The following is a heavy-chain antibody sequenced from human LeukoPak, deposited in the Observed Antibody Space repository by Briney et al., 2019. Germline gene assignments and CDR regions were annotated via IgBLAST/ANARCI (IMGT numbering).Heavy chain of an antibody. CDR1: GYTFTGYY. Sequence: ASVKVSCKASGYTFTGYYMHWVRQAPGQGLEWMGRINPNSGGTNYAQKFQGRVTMTEDTSTDTAYMELSSLRSEDTAVYYCATGYDFWSGHTFDYWGQGTLVTVSS. CDR3: ATGYDFWSGHTFDY. V-gene: IGHV1-2*06. J-gene: IGHJ4*02. CDR2: INPNSGGT. D-gene: IGHD3-3*01.